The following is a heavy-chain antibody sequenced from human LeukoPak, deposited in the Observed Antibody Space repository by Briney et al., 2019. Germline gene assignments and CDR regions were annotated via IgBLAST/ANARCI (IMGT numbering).Heavy chain of an antibody. CDR1: GGSINSNY. CDR3: AREASIAAAGWISDY. V-gene: IGHV4-4*07. CDR2: ISTSGIT. J-gene: IGHJ4*02. D-gene: IGHD6-13*01. Sequence: SETLSLTCTVSGGSINSNYWTWIRQPAGKGLEWIGRISTSGITNYSPSLKSRVTISLDKSKNQLSLILASVTAADTALYYCAREASIAAAGWISDYWGQGTLVTVSS.